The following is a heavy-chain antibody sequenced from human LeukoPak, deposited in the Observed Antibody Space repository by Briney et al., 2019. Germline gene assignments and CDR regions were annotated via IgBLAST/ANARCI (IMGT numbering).Heavy chain of an antibody. D-gene: IGHD6-13*01. CDR1: GGTFSSYA. J-gene: IGHJ6*03. CDR3: ARDGGAAAGYYYMDV. V-gene: IGHV1-69*05. CDR2: IIPIFGTA. Sequence: VASVKASCKASGGTFSSYAISWVRQAPGQGLEWMGGIIPIFGTANYAQKFQGRVTITTDESTSTAYMELSSLRSEDTAVYYCARDGGAAAGYYYMDVWGKGTTVTVSS.